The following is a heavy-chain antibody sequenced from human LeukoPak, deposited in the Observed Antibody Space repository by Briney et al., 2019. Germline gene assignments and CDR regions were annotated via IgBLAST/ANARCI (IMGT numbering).Heavy chain of an antibody. J-gene: IGHJ1*01. V-gene: IGHV3-53*01. D-gene: IGHD3-3*01. CDR1: GFSFSNYY. Sequence: GGSLRLSCAASGFSFSNYYMGWVRQTPEKELEWISNIYTDDSPHYADSMKGRFTISRDNSRNTVYLQMNNLRVEDTSVYFCARLETSGPWRFAHWGQGILVTVSS. CDR3: ARLETSGPWRFAH. CDR2: IYTDDSP.